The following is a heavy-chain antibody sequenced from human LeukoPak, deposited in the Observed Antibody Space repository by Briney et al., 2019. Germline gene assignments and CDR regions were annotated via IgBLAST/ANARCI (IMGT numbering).Heavy chain of an antibody. CDR2: ISGSGDNT. V-gene: IGHV3-23*01. Sequence: GGSLRLSCVASGFTFSSYAMSWVRQAPGKGLEWVSGISGSGDNTYYADSVKGRFTISRDNSKNTLYLQMNSLRAEDTAVYYCAKCLVPATLEWFGPWGQGTLVTVSS. CDR3: AKCLVPATLEWFGP. D-gene: IGHD2-2*01. J-gene: IGHJ5*02. CDR1: GFTFSSYA.